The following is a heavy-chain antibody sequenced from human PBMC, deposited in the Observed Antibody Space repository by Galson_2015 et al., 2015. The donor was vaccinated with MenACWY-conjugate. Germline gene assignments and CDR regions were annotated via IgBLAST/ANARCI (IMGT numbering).Heavy chain of an antibody. CDR1: GGSISSSSYY. J-gene: IGHJ5*02. V-gene: IGHV4-39*07. CDR3: ARSPSPTVNWFDP. D-gene: IGHD4-17*01. CDR2: IYYSGST. Sequence: SEPLSLTCTVSGGSISSSSYYWGWIRQPPGKGLEWIGSIYYSGSTYYNPSLKSRVTISVDTSKNQFSLKLSSVTAADTAVYYCARSPSPTVNWFDPWGQGTLVTVSS.